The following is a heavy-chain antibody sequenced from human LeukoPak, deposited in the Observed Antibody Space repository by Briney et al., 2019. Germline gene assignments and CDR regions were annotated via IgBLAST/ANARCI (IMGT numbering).Heavy chain of an antibody. V-gene: IGHV1-2*02. CDR2: INPNSGGT. D-gene: IGHD6-13*01. Sequence: GSVKVSCKASGYTFTGYYMHWVRQAPGQGLEWMGRINPNSGGTNYAQKFQGRVTMTRDTSISTAYMELSRLRSDDTAVYYCARRYSSSWYGWFDPWGQGTLVTVSS. CDR3: ARRYSSSWYGWFDP. CDR1: GYTFTGYY. J-gene: IGHJ5*02.